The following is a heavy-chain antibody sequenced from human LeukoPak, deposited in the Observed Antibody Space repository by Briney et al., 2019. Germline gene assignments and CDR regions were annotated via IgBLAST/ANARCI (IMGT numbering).Heavy chain of an antibody. Sequence: GGSLRLSCAAYGFTFNRFAMHWVRQAPGKGLEWVAVIASDGNDKHHADSVRGRFTISRDNAKNSLYLQMNSLRAEDTAVYYCARGRPSIAAAVDWFDPWGQGTLVSVSS. CDR3: ARGRPSIAAAVDWFDP. J-gene: IGHJ5*02. V-gene: IGHV3-30-3*01. D-gene: IGHD6-13*01. CDR2: IASDGNDK. CDR1: GFTFNRFA.